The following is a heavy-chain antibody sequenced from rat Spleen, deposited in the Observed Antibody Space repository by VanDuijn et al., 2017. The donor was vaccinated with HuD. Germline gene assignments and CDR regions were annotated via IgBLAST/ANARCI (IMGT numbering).Heavy chain of an antibody. CDR1: GFTFSNYD. CDR3: ARHGTTFDY. V-gene: IGHV5-25*01. D-gene: IGHD1-10*01. Sequence: EVQLVESGGGLVQPGRSLKLSCAASGFTFSNYDMAWVRQAPTKGLEWVASISPSGGSTYYRDSVKGRFTISRHNAKTTLYLQMDSLRSEDTATYYCARHGTTFDYWGQGVMVTVSS. CDR2: ISPSGGST. J-gene: IGHJ2*01.